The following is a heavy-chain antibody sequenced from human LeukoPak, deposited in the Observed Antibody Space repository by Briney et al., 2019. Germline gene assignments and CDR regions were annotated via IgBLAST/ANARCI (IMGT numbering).Heavy chain of an antibody. J-gene: IGHJ6*03. Sequence: SETLSLTCAVYGGSFSGYYWSWIRQPPGKGLEWIGEINHSGSTNYNPSLKSRVTISVDTSKNQFSLKLSSVTAADTAVYYCARQASGYSYDYYYYYMDVWGKGTTVTVSS. V-gene: IGHV4-34*01. CDR1: GGSFSGYY. CDR3: ARQASGYSYDYYYYYMDV. CDR2: INHSGST. D-gene: IGHD5-18*01.